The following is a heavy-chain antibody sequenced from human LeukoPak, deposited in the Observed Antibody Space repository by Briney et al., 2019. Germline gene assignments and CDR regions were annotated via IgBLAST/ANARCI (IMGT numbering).Heavy chain of an antibody. D-gene: IGHD6-13*01. CDR2: IIPIFGTA. V-gene: IGHV1-69*13. CDR3: ARVGRYSSSWGDDAFDI. CDR1: GGTFSSYA. J-gene: IGHJ3*02. Sequence: SVKVSCTASGGTFSSYAISWVRQAPGQGLEWMGGIIPIFGTANYAQKFQGRVTITADESTSTAYMELSSLRSEDTAVYYCARVGRYSSSWGDDAFDIWGQGTMVTVSS.